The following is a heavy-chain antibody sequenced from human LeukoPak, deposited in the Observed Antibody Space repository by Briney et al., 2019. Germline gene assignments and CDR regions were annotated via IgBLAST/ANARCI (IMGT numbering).Heavy chain of an antibody. CDR2: IYYSGST. CDR1: GGSISSSSYY. V-gene: IGHV4-39*01. J-gene: IGHJ4*02. D-gene: IGHD1-26*01. CDR3: ARPRTGGYNRGYYFDY. Sequence: PSETLSLTCTVSGGSISSSSYYWGWIRQPPGKGLEWIGSIYYSGSTYYNPSLKSRVTISVDTSKNQFSLKLSSVTAADTAVYYCARPRTGGYNRGYYFDYWGQGTLVTVSS.